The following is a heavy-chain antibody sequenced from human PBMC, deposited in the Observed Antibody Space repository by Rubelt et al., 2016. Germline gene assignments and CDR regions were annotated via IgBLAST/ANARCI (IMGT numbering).Heavy chain of an antibody. V-gene: IGHV1-69*04. CDR3: GSRGDYGEDAFDI. CDR2: IIPILGIA. CDR1: GGTFSSYA. J-gene: IGHJ3*02. Sequence: QVQLVQSGAEVKKPGSSVKVSCKASGGTFSSYAISWVRQAPGQGLEWMGRIIPILGIANYAQKFQGRVTCTRDKSTRTAYMELSSLRSEDTAVYYCGSRGDYGEDAFDIWGQGTMVTVSS. D-gene: IGHD4-17*01.